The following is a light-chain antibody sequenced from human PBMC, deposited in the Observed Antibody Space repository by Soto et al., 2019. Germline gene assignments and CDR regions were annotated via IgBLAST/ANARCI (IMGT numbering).Light chain of an antibody. CDR2: GAS. Sequence: EIVMTQSPATLSVSPGERATLSCRASQSVSSNLAWYQQKPGQAPRLLIYGASTRATGIPARFSGSGSGTEFTLTLSSLQSEDFAFYYCQQYNNWPPMYTFGQGTKLEIK. V-gene: IGKV3-15*01. CDR3: QQYNNWPPMYT. CDR1: QSVSSN. J-gene: IGKJ2*01.